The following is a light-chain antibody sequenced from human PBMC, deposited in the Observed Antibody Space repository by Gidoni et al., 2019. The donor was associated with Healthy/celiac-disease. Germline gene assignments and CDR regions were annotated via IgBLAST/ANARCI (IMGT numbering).Light chain of an antibody. CDR3: CSYAGSYTVV. V-gene: IGLV2-11*01. J-gene: IGLJ2*01. CDR2: DVS. CDR1: SSDVGGYNY. Sequence: SALTHPRSVSGSPGQSVTISCTGTSSDVGGYNYVSWYQQHPGKAPKLMIYDVSKRPSGVPDRFSGSKSGNTASLTISGLQAEDEADYYCCSYAGSYTVVFGGGTKLTVL.